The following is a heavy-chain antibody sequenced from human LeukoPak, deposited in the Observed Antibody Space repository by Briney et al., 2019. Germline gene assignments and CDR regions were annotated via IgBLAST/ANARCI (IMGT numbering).Heavy chain of an antibody. CDR2: IIPILGIA. CDR1: GGTFSSYT. J-gene: IGHJ4*02. V-gene: IGHV1-69*02. Sequence: SVKVSCKASGGTFSSYTISWVRQAPGQGLEWMGRIIPILGIANYAQKFQGRVTITADKSTSTAYMELSSLRSEDTAVHYCASSPGGYSYGFYYWGQGTLVTVS. CDR3: ASSPGGYSYGFYY. D-gene: IGHD5-18*01.